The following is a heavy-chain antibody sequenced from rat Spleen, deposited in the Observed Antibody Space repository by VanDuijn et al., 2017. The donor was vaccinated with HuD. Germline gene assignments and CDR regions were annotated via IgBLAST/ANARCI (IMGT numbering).Heavy chain of an antibody. D-gene: IGHD4-3*01. J-gene: IGHJ3*01. CDR1: GFTFSNYD. CDR2: ISYDGSST. CDR3: TTVGRMRGTLFAY. Sequence: EVRLVESGGGLVQPGRSMKLSCSASGFTFSNYDMAWVRQAPTKGLEWVASISYDGSSTYYRDSVKGRFTFSRDNAKSTLYLQMDSLRSEDTATYYCTTVGRMRGTLFAYWGQGTLVTVSS. V-gene: IGHV5-20*01.